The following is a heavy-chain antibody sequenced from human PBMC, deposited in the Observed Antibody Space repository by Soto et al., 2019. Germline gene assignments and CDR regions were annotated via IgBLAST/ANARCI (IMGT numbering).Heavy chain of an antibody. J-gene: IGHJ6*02. V-gene: IGHV3-49*03. Sequence: GGSLRLSCTASGFTFGDYAMSWFRQAPWKGLEWVGFIRSKAYGGTTEYAASVKGRFTISRDDSKSIAYLQMNSLKTEDTAVYYCTRFYSNYPYYYYGMDVWGQGTTVTVSS. CDR1: GFTFGDYA. CDR2: IRSKAYGGTT. CDR3: TRFYSNYPYYYYGMDV. D-gene: IGHD4-4*01.